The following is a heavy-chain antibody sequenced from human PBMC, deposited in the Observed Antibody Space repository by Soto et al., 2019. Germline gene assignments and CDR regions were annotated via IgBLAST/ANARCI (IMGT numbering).Heavy chain of an antibody. Sequence: GESLKISCKGSGYSFTSYWIGWVRQMPGKGLEWMGIIYPGDSDTRYSLSFQGQVTISADKSISTAYLQWSSLKASDTAMYYCARGGSSWDYYYGMDVWGQGTTVTVSS. CDR2: IYPGDSDT. V-gene: IGHV5-51*01. D-gene: IGHD6-13*01. J-gene: IGHJ6*02. CDR3: ARGGSSWDYYYGMDV. CDR1: GYSFTSYW.